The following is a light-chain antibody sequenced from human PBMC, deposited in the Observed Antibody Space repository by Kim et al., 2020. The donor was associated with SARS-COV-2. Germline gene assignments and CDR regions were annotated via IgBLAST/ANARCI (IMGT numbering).Light chain of an antibody. V-gene: IGKV1-39*01. CDR2: AAS. J-gene: IGKJ2*01. Sequence: ASVGDRVTITCRASQTISSSLNWYQHKPGKAPKLLIYAASNLHSGVPSRFSGSGSGTDFTLTITSLQPEDFATYYCQQSYNTPYTFGQGTKLEI. CDR1: QTISSS. CDR3: QQSYNTPYT.